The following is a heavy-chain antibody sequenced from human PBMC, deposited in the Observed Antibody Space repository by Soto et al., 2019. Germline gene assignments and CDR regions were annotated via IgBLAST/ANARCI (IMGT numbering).Heavy chain of an antibody. J-gene: IGHJ6*02. V-gene: IGHV3-21*01. Sequence: EVQLVESGGGLVKPGGSLRLSCAASGFTFSSYSMNWVRQAPGKGLEWVSSISSSSSYIYYADSVKGRFTISRDNAKNSQSLQMNSLRAEDTAVYYCARDYGSGIGGMDVWGQGTTVTVSS. D-gene: IGHD3-10*01. CDR3: ARDYGSGIGGMDV. CDR1: GFTFSSYS. CDR2: ISSSSSYI.